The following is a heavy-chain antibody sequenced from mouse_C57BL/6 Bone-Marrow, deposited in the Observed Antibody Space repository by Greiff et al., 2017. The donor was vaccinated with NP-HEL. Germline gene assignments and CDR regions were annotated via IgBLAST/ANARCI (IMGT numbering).Heavy chain of an antibody. D-gene: IGHD2-1*01. CDR2: ISSGGSYT. CDR3: ASNYEAY. J-gene: IGHJ3*01. Sequence: EVQVVESGGDLVKPGGSLKLSCAASGFTFTSYGMSWVRQTPDKRLEWVATISSGGSYTYYPDSVKGRFTISRDNAKNTPYLQMSSLKSEDTAMYYCASNYEAYWGQGTLVTVSA. V-gene: IGHV5-6*01. CDR1: GFTFTSYG.